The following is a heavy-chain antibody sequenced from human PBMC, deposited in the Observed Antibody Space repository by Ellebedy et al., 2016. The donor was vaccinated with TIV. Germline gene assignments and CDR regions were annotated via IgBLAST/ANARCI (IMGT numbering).Heavy chain of an antibody. CDR2: IDPSDSYT. J-gene: IGHJ5*02. Sequence: PGGSLRLSCKGSGYSFTSYWISWVRQMPGKGLEWMGRIDPSDSYTNYSPSFQGHVTISADKSISTAYLQWSSLKASDTAMYYCARVDTAMVTSPWFDPWGQGTLVTVSS. CDR1: GYSFTSYW. V-gene: IGHV5-10-1*01. D-gene: IGHD5-18*01. CDR3: ARVDTAMVTSPWFDP.